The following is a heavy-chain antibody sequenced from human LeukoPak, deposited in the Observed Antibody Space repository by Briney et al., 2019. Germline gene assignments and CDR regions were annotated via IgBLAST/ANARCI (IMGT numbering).Heavy chain of an antibody. CDR1: GFTFSEYY. Sequence: PGGSLRLSCAASGFTFSEYYMSWIRQAPGKGLEWVSAISGSGDSTYYADSVKGRFTISRDNSKNTLYLQVNSLRAEDTAVYYCAKGSGTHFVHDFWGQGTLVTVSS. V-gene: IGHV3-23*01. D-gene: IGHD1-26*01. CDR2: ISGSGDST. J-gene: IGHJ4*02. CDR3: AKGSGTHFVHDF.